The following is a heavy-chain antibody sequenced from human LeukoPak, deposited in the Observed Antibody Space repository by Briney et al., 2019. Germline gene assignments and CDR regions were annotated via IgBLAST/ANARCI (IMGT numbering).Heavy chain of an antibody. J-gene: IGHJ4*02. Sequence: GGSLRLSCAASGFTFDDYAMHWVRQAPGKGLEWVSGISWNSGSIGYADSVKGRFTISRDNAKNSLYLQMNSLRAEDTALCYCAKGLRSWYGPLDVWGQGTLVTVSS. V-gene: IGHV3-9*01. D-gene: IGHD6-13*01. CDR2: ISWNSGSI. CDR1: GFTFDDYA. CDR3: AKGLRSWYGPLDV.